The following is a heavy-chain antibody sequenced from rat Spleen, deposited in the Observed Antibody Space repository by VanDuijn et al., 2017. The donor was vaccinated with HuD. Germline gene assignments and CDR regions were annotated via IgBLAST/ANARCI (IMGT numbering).Heavy chain of an antibody. V-gene: IGHV2-1*01. D-gene: IGHD1-11*01. CDR3: TRYGGYRGVDY. CDR2: IWSGGST. Sequence: QVQLKESGPGLVQPSQTLSLTCTVSGFSLTSNSVSWVRQPPGKGLEWMGAIWSGGSTDYNSALKSRLSISRDTSKSQVFLKMNSLQTEDTAIYFCTRYGGYRGVDYWGQGVMVTVSS. J-gene: IGHJ2*01. CDR1: GFSLTSNS.